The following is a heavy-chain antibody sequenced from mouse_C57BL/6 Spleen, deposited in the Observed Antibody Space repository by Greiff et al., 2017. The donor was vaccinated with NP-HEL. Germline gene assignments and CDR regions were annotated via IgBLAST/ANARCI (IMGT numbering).Heavy chain of an antibody. J-gene: IGHJ2*01. D-gene: IGHD4-1*01. V-gene: IGHV1-42*01. CDR3: ARYWDEGY. CDR2: INPSTGGT. Sequence: VHVKQSGPELVKPGASVKISCKASGYSFTGYYMNWVKQSPEKSLEWIGEINPSTGGTTYNQKFKAKATLTVDKSSSTAYMQLKSLTSEDSAVYYCARYWDEGYWGQGTTLTVSS. CDR1: GYSFTGYY.